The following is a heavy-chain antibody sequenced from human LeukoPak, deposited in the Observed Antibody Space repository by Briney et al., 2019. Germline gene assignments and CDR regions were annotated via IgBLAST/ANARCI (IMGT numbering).Heavy chain of an antibody. J-gene: IGHJ4*02. CDR2: ISGSGGDT. CDR1: GFTFSSYA. D-gene: IGHD6-19*01. CDR3: AKAGSPPGYSSD. Sequence: GGALRLSCASSGFTFSSYAMSGVRQAPGKGLEWVSAISGSGGDTYYADSVKGRFTISRDNPKNTLYRQMTSLRAEATAVYYCAKAGSPPGYSSDWGKGTLVTVSS. V-gene: IGHV3-23*01.